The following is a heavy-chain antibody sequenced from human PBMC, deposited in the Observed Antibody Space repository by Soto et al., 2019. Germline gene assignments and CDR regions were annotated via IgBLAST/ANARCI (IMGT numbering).Heavy chain of an antibody. J-gene: IGHJ5*02. V-gene: IGHV4-59*08. Sequence: QVQLQESGPGLVKPSETLSLTCTVSGGSIRSYYWSWIRQPPGKGLEWIGSIYYSGSTNYKPSLKSRVTFSVDTSKNQFSLKLNSVTAADTAVYYCARQGGWFDPWGQGTLVTVSS. CDR3: ARQGGWFDP. CDR1: GGSIRSYY. D-gene: IGHD1-26*01. CDR2: IYYSGST.